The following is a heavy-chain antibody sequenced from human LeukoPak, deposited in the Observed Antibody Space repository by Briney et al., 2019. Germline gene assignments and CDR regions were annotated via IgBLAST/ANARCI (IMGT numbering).Heavy chain of an antibody. CDR2: IDWDGDK. D-gene: IGHD3-10*01. CDR1: GFSLRTSGRG. Sequence: SGPALLKPTQTLTLTCTFSGFSLRTSGRGVSWIRQPPGKALEWLSLIDWDGDKYYNTSLKTGDTISKHTSKNQVVLTMTNMDPLDTATYYCARIRYSGSGSSHYFDYWGRGTLVTVSS. J-gene: IGHJ4*02. CDR3: ARIRYSGSGSSHYFDY. V-gene: IGHV2-70*01.